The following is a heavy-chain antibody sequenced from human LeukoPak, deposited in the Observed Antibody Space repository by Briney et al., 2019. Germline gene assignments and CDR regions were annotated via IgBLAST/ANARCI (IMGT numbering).Heavy chain of an antibody. J-gene: IGHJ5*02. CDR1: GFTFTSHW. CDR3: ARDPGVPGVYYNYFDP. Sequence: GGSLRLSCTASGFTFTSHWMHWVRQAPRRGPVWVSRVNGDGTKTTYADSVKGRFTTSRDNARNTLHLQMNSLRAEDTAVYYCARDPGVPGVYYNYFDPWGQGTLVTVSS. D-gene: IGHD3-10*01. V-gene: IGHV3-74*01. CDR2: VNGDGTKT.